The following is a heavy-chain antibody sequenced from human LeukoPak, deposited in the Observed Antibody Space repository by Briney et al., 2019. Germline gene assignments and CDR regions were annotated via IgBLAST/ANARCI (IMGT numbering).Heavy chain of an antibody. CDR2: IYSGGST. CDR1: GLTVSNNY. J-gene: IGHJ4*02. Sequence: PGGSLRLSCAASGLTVSNNYMSWVRQAPGKGLEWVSIIYSGGSTYYADSVKGRFTISRDNSKNTLYLQMNSLRAEDTAVYYCASGGPNDYWGQGTLVTVSS. D-gene: IGHD4-23*01. CDR3: ASGGPNDY. V-gene: IGHV3-53*01.